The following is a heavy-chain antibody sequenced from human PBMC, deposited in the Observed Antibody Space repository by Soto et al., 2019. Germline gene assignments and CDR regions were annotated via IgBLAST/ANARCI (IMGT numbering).Heavy chain of an antibody. CDR2: VYYSGST. Sequence: PSETLSLTCAVSGGSISTYYWSWIRQPPGKGLEWIGYVYYSGSTNYNPSLKSRVTISVDTSKSQFSLRLSSMTAADTAVYYSARDLRELQRSVAAGYCGQGILVTVSS. D-gene: IGHD6-13*01. CDR1: GGSISTYY. J-gene: IGHJ4*01. CDR3: ARDLRELQRSVAAGY. V-gene: IGHV4-59*01.